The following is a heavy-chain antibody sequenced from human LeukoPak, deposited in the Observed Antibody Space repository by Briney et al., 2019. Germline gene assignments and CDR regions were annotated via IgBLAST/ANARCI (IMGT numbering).Heavy chain of an antibody. D-gene: IGHD3-22*01. CDR2: INSGGTTT. J-gene: IGHJ4*02. V-gene: IGHV3-74*01. CDR1: GFTFSSYW. Sequence: QPGGSLRLSCAASGFTFSSYWMHWVRQVPGKGLMWVSRINSGGTTTNYADSVKGRFTISRDNAKNTLYLQMNSLRAEDTAVYYCGRETYTYDTSGPDHWGQGTLLTVSS. CDR3: GRETYTYDTSGPDH.